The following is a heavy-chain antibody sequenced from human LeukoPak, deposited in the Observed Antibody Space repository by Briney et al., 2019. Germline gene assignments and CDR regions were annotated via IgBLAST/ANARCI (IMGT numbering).Heavy chain of an antibody. D-gene: IGHD6-13*01. CDR2: ISSSSNTI. CDR1: GFTFSSYN. Sequence: GGSLRLSCAASGFTFSSYNMNWVRQAPGKGLEWVSYISSSSNTIYYADSVKGRFTISRDNSKNTLYLQMNSLRAEDTAVYYCARASIAAADWFGYFDYWGQGTLVTVSS. J-gene: IGHJ4*02. CDR3: ARASIAAADWFGYFDY. V-gene: IGHV3-48*01.